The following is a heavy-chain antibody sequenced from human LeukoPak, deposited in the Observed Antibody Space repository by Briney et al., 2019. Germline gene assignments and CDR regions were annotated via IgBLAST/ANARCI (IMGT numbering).Heavy chain of an antibody. CDR2: ISSSSSYI. D-gene: IGHD6-19*01. CDR1: GFTFSSYS. V-gene: IGHV3-21*01. J-gene: IGHJ4*02. CDR3: ARSGYSSGDYFDY. Sequence: GGSLRLSCAASGFTFSSYSMNWVRQAPGKGLKWVSSISSSSSYIYYADSVKGRFTISRDNAKNSLYLQMNSLRAEDTAVYYCARSGYSSGDYFDYWGQGTLVTVSS.